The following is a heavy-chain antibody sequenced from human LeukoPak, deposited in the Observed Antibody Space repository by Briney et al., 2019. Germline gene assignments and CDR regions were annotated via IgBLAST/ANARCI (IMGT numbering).Heavy chain of an antibody. CDR2: ISTSGST. D-gene: IGHD2-15*01. CDR1: GGSVTSGSYY. V-gene: IGHV4-61*02. CDR3: ARGAALAIDY. Sequence: PSETLSLTCSVSGGSVTSGSYYWSWIRQPAGKGLEWIGRISTSGSTNYNPSLKSRVTMSLDTSKNQFSLKLNSLTAADTGVYYCARGAALAIDYWGQGALVTVSS. J-gene: IGHJ4*02.